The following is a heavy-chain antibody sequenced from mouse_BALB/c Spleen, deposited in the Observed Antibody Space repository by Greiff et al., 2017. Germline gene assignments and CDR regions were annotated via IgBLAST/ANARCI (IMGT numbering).Heavy chain of an antibody. CDR3: TRHYGNYEGYAMDY. V-gene: IGHV1S81*02. CDR2: INPSNGGT. J-gene: IGHJ4*01. D-gene: IGHD2-1*01. CDR1: GYTFTSYY. Sequence: VQLQQSGAELVKPGASVKLSCKASGYTFTSYYMYWVKQRPGQGLEWIGGINPSNGGTNFNEKFKSKATLTVDKSSSTAYMQLSSLTSEDSAVYYCTRHYGNYEGYAMDYWGQGTSVTVSS.